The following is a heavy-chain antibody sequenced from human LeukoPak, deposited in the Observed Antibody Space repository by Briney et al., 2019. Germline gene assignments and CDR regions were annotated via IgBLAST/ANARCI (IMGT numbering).Heavy chain of an antibody. J-gene: IGHJ5*02. CDR1: GYSISSGYY. D-gene: IGHD1-26*01. CDR2: IYHSGST. V-gene: IGHV4-38-2*02. Sequence: ASETLSLTCTVSGYSISSGYYWGWIRQPPGQGLEWIGSIYHSGSTYYNPSLKSRVTISVDTSKNQFSLKLSSVTAADTAVYYCARGRWDTVWFDPWGQGTLVTVSS. CDR3: ARGRWDTVWFDP.